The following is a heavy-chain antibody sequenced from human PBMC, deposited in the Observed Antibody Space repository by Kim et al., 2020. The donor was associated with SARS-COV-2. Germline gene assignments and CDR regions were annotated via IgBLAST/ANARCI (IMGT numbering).Heavy chain of an antibody. D-gene: IGHD3-10*01. J-gene: IGHJ6*02. CDR2: IYYSVST. CDR1: SGSIRNYR. Sequence: SQTLSLTCTVSSGSIRNYRWTWVRQPPGKGLECIGDIYYSVSTNYNPSLKSRVTISTDTSKNQVSLRLRSVTAADTAVYYCARGGHGMDVWGPGTTVTVSS. V-gene: IGHV4-59*01. CDR3: ARGGHGMDV.